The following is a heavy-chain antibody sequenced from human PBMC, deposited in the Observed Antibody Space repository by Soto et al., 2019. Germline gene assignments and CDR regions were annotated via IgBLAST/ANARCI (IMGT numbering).Heavy chain of an antibody. D-gene: IGHD6-6*01. CDR2: IYHSGST. CDR3: ARHLEYSSSWGKYGMDV. Sequence: CAVSGGSISSSNWWSWVRQPPGKGLEWMGEIYHSGSTNYNPSLKSRVTISVDKSKNQFSLKLSSVTAADTAVYYCARHLEYSSSWGKYGMDVWGQGTTVTVSS. J-gene: IGHJ6*02. V-gene: IGHV4-4*02. CDR1: GGSISSSNW.